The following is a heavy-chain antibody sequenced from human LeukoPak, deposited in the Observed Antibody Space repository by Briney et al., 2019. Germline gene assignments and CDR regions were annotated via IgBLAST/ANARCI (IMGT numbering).Heavy chain of an antibody. CDR3: AREKHSRIFGEVIRSPLRNYFDY. Sequence: GGSLRLSCPASAFTSSSYAMHWVRQAPGKGLEWVAVISYDGSNRYYADSVKGRFTISRDTSKNTLYLQMNSLRAEDTAVYYCAREKHSRIFGEVIRSPLRNYFDYWGQGTLVTVSS. CDR1: AFTSSSYA. D-gene: IGHD3-3*01. CDR2: ISYDGSNR. V-gene: IGHV3-30*04. J-gene: IGHJ4*02.